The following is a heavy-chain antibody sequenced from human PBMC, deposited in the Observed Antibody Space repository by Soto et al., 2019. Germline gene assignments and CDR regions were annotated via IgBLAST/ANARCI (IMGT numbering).Heavy chain of an antibody. CDR3: ARDAGLVQIPFSNRYYYPGMDV. J-gene: IGHJ6*02. Sequence: PSETLSLTCTVSGVSVSGSSCWTWLRQAPGKGLAWIGCIFYNGTTNYNPSLRSPVTISVDTSRNQFSLKVTSVTAADTAVYWCARDAGLVQIPFSNRYYYPGMDVWGQGTPVTVSS. D-gene: IGHD2-2*01. CDR1: GVSVSGSSC. CDR2: IFYNGTT. V-gene: IGHV4-61*01.